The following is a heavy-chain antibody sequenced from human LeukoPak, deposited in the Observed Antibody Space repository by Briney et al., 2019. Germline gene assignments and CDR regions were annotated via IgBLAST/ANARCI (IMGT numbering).Heavy chain of an antibody. CDR3: AKVYVSGDYQPPILDS. Sequence: GGSLRLSCAASGFTFSSYWMSWVRQAPGKGLEWVSAIRGSGSSTYYADSLKGRFTISRDNSKNTLFLQINSLRAEDTAIYYCAKVYVSGDYQPPILDSWGQGTLVTVSS. CDR1: GFTFSSYW. J-gene: IGHJ4*02. D-gene: IGHD4-17*01. CDR2: IRGSGSST. V-gene: IGHV3-23*01.